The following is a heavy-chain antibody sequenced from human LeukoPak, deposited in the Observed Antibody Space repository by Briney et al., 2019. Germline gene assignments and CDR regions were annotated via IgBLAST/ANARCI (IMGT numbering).Heavy chain of an antibody. CDR3: ARDRWLHRDY. CDR2: IKQGGSEK. CDR1: GFTFSSYW. D-gene: IGHD5-12*01. V-gene: IGHV3-7*01. J-gene: IGHJ4*02. Sequence: GGSLRLSCAASGFTFSSYWMSWVRQAPGKGVEWVDNIKQGGSEKYYVDSVKGRFTISRDNAKNSLYLQMNSLRAEDTAVYYCARDRWLHRDYWGQGTLVTVSS.